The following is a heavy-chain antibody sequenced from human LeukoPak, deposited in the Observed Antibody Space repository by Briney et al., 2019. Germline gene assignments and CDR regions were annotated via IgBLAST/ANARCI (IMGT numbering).Heavy chain of an antibody. V-gene: IGHV3-21*01. Sequence: GGSLRLSCAASGFIVSINYMNWVRQAPGKGLEWVSSISSSSSYIYYADSVKGRFTISRDNAKNSLYLQMNSLGAEDTAVYYCAREEDCSGGSCYFQDYGMDVWGQGTTVTVSS. J-gene: IGHJ6*02. CDR2: ISSSSSYI. CDR1: GFIVSINY. D-gene: IGHD2-15*01. CDR3: AREEDCSGGSCYFQDYGMDV.